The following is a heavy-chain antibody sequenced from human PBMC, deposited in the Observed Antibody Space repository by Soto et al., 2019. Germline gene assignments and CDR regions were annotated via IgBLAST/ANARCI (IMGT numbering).Heavy chain of an antibody. D-gene: IGHD2-21*01. Sequence: QVQLVESGGGVVQPGRSLRLSCAASGFTFSSYGMHWVRQAPGKGLEWVADIWCDGSNKYYADSVKGRFTISRDNFKNTLYLQMNSLRAEDTAVYYCARERDGLWDYWGQGTLVTVCS. CDR2: IWCDGSNK. V-gene: IGHV3-33*01. CDR3: ARERDGLWDY. J-gene: IGHJ4*02. CDR1: GFTFSSYG.